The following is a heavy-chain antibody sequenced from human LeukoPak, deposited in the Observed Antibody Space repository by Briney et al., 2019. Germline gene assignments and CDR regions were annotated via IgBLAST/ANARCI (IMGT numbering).Heavy chain of an antibody. D-gene: IGHD2-21*01. CDR2: IIGSGVAT. CDR1: GFTFSSYA. J-gene: IGHJ4*02. Sequence: GGSLRLSCAASGFTFSSYAMSWVRPAPGKGLEWVSIIIGSGVATYYADSVKGRFTISRDNAKNSLYLQMNSLRAEDTAVYYCATNSGWRFDYWGQGTLVTVSS. CDR3: ATNSGWRFDY. V-gene: IGHV3-23*01.